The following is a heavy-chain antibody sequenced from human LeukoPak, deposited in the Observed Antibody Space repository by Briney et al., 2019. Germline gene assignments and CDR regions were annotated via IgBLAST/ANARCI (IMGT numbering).Heavy chain of an antibody. CDR1: GGSISSSSYY. Sequence: SETLSLTCTVSGGSISSSSYYWGWIRQPPGKGLEWIGSIYYSGSTYYNPSLKSRVTISVDTSKNQFSLKLSSVTAADTAVYYCARDPTPTMIVVVTRGSAFDIWGQGTMVTVSS. CDR3: ARDPTPTMIVVVTRGSAFDI. J-gene: IGHJ3*02. D-gene: IGHD3-22*01. V-gene: IGHV4-39*07. CDR2: IYYSGST.